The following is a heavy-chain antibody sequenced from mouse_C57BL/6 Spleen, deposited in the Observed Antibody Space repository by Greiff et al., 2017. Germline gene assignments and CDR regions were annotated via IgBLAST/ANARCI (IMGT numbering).Heavy chain of an antibody. J-gene: IGHJ2*01. CDR1: GYTFTSYW. D-gene: IGHD1-1*01. CDR3: ARKGETYYGSSLDH. Sequence: QVQLQQPGAELVKPGASVKMSCKASGYTFTSYWITWVKQRPGQGLEWIGDIYPGSGSTNYNEKFKSKATLTVDTSSSTAYMQLSSLTSEDSAVYYCARKGETYYGSSLDHWGQGTTLTVSS. CDR2: IYPGSGST. V-gene: IGHV1-55*01.